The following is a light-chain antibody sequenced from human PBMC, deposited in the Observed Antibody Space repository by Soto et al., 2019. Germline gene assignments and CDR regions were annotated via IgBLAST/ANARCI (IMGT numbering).Light chain of an antibody. CDR1: QTISSY. Sequence: DIQMTQSPSSLSASVGDRVTMTCRASQTISSYLNWYQQKPGKAPKLLIYAASRLQSRVPSRFSGRGSGTDLTLAISSMQPDDFATYYCQQSRSTPHTFGQGNKLEIK. CDR3: QQSRSTPHT. J-gene: IGKJ2*01. V-gene: IGKV1-39*01. CDR2: AAS.